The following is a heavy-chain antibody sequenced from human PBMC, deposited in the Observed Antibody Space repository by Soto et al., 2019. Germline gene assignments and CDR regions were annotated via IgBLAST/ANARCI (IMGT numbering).Heavy chain of an antibody. D-gene: IGHD3-3*01. Sequence: QGTLKESGPVLVKPTETLTLTCTVSGFSVSNARMGVSWIRQPPGKALEWLAHIFSNDEKSYSTSLKSRLTSSKDTSKSQVVLTMTNMDPVDTATYYCARLDPGYYDFMDVWGKGTTVTVSS. V-gene: IGHV2-26*01. J-gene: IGHJ6*04. CDR2: IFSNDEK. CDR1: GFSVSNARMG. CDR3: ARLDPGYYDFMDV.